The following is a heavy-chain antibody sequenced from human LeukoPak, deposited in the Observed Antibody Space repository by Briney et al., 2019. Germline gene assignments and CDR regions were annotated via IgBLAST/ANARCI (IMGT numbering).Heavy chain of an antibody. Sequence: SETLSLTCAVYGGSFSGYYWSWIRQPPGKGLEWIGEINHSGSTNYNPSLKSRVTISVDTSKNHFSLRLSSVTAADTAVYYCARGGYSHGYILLNYWGQGTLVTVSS. CDR2: INHSGST. CDR1: GGSFSGYY. V-gene: IGHV4-34*01. J-gene: IGHJ4*02. D-gene: IGHD5-18*01. CDR3: ARGGYSHGYILLNY.